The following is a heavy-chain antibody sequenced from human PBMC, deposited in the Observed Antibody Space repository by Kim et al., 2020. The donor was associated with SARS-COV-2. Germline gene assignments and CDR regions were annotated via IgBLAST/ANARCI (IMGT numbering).Heavy chain of an antibody. V-gene: IGHV4-34*01. CDR3: ARGGGVPVEMATTTYDY. CDR1: GGSFSGYY. CDR2: INHSGST. J-gene: IGHJ4*02. Sequence: SETLSLTCAVYGGSFSGYYWSWIRQPPGKGLEWIGEINHSGSTNYNPSLKSRVTISVDTSKNQFSLKLSSVTAADTAVYYCARGGGVPVEMATTTYDYWGQGTLVTVSS. D-gene: IGHD1-1*01.